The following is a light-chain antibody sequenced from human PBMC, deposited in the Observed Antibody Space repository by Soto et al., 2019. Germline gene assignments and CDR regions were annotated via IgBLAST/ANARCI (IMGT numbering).Light chain of an antibody. V-gene: IGKV3-11*01. CDR1: QSVGSS. CDR3: QQRSTWPPIFT. J-gene: IGKJ3*01. Sequence: EIVLTQSPATLSLSPGERATLSCRASQSVGSSLAWYQQKPGQTPRLLMYDASKRATGVPARFSGSGSGTDFTLTSSSLEPEDFAVYYCQQRSTWPPIFTFGPGTKVDIK. CDR2: DAS.